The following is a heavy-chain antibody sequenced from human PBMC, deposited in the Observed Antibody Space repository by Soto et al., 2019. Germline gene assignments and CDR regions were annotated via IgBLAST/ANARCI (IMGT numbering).Heavy chain of an antibody. CDR2: IYHTGNA. D-gene: IGHD3-9*01. V-gene: IGHV4-39*01. Sequence: SETLSLTCSVSGDSISNSRFYWAWIHQPPGEGLEWIGSIYHTGNAYYNPSLKSRLIISVDTSKNQFSLKLSSVTAADTAVYYCLRFWPPPYSDALTDYTDAFDYWGQGTLVTVSS. J-gene: IGHJ4*02. CDR3: LRFWPPPYSDALTDYTDAFDY. CDR1: GDSISNSRFY.